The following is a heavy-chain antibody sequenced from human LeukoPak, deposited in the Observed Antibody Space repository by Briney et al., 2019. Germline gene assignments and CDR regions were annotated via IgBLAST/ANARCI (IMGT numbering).Heavy chain of an antibody. J-gene: IGHJ6*03. Sequence: ASVKVSCKASGYTFTSYGISWVRQAPGQGLEWLGWISAYNGNTNYAQKLQGRVTMTTDTSTSTAYMELRSLRSDDTAVYYCARLSNSGSYNMNYMDVWGKGTTVTVSS. CDR1: GYTFTSYG. D-gene: IGHD1-26*01. V-gene: IGHV1-18*01. CDR3: ARLSNSGSYNMNYMDV. CDR2: ISAYNGNT.